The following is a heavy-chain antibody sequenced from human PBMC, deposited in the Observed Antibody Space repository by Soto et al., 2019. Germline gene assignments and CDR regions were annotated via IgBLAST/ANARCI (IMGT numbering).Heavy chain of an antibody. J-gene: IGHJ5*02. Sequence: ASVKVSCQASGYTYTSYCMHWVRQAPGQGLEWMGIINPSGGSTSYAQKFQGRVTMTRDTSTSTVYMELSSLRSEDTAVYYCARSYCGGDCYSGENWFDPWGQGTLVTVSS. CDR2: INPSGGST. CDR1: GYTYTSYC. D-gene: IGHD2-21*02. CDR3: ARSYCGGDCYSGENWFDP. V-gene: IGHV1-46*01.